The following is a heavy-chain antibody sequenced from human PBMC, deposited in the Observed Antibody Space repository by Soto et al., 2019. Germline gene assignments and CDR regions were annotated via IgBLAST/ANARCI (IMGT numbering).Heavy chain of an antibody. CDR2: IVVGSGNT. D-gene: IGHD1-26*01. J-gene: IGHJ6*02. Sequence: SVKVSCKASGFTFTSSAVQWVRQARGQRLEWIGWIVVGSGNTNYAQKFQERVTITRDMSTSTAYMELSSLRSEDTAVYYCAAGEFSGSYYPYYYYGMDVWGQGTTVTVSS. V-gene: IGHV1-58*01. CDR1: GFTFTSSA. CDR3: AAGEFSGSYYPYYYYGMDV.